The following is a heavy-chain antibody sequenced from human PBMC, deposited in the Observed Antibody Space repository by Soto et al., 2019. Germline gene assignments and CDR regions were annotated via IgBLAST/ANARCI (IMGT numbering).Heavy chain of an antibody. J-gene: IGHJ4*02. Sequence: QVQLQESGPGLVKPSETLSLTCTVSGASISSYYWSWIRQPPGKGLEWIGYMYYSGSANYNPSLRSRVTISVYMSKDQFSLNLNSVTAADTAVYYCASEYPAHSAYFDYWGQGSLVTVSS. V-gene: IGHV4-59*01. CDR3: ASEYPAHSAYFDY. CDR1: GASISSYY. CDR2: MYYSGSA. D-gene: IGHD1-26*01.